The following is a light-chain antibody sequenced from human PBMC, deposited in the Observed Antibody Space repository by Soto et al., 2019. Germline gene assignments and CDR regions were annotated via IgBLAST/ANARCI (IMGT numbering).Light chain of an antibody. CDR3: LQHYNFPYT. J-gene: IGKJ2*01. V-gene: IGKV1-6*01. CDR1: QGIRND. CDR2: AAS. Sequence: AIQMTQSPSSLFASVGDRVTITCRASQGIRNDLGWYQQRPGKAPRLLIYAASSLQSGVPSRFSGSGSGTDFTLTISSLQPEDFASYYCLQHYNFPYTFGQGTKLEI.